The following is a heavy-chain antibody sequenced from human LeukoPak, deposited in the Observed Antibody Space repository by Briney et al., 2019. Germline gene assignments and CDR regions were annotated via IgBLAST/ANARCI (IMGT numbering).Heavy chain of an antibody. D-gene: IGHD3-16*01. J-gene: IGHJ5*02. CDR2: IKEDGSVK. CDR3: ASQSFGRFDP. Sequence: GGSLRLSCVVSGFTFSSNWMSWVRQAPGKGLEWVGNIKEDGSVKYYVDSVKGRFTISRDNAKNSLYLQMNSLRAEDAAVYYCASQSFGRFDPWGQGTRVTVSS. V-gene: IGHV3-7*02. CDR1: GFTFSSNW.